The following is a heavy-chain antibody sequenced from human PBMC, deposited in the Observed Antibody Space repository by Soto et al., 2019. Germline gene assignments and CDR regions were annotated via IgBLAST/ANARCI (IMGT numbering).Heavy chain of an antibody. CDR1: GGSFSGYY. CDR2: INHSGST. Sequence: PSETLSLTCAVYGGSFSGYYWSWIRQPPGKGLEWIGEINHSGSTNYNPSLKGRVTISVDTSKNQFSLKLSSVTAADTAVYYCARAPDYGDHRFDYWGQGTLVTVSS. CDR3: ARAPDYGDHRFDY. D-gene: IGHD4-17*01. V-gene: IGHV4-34*01. J-gene: IGHJ4*02.